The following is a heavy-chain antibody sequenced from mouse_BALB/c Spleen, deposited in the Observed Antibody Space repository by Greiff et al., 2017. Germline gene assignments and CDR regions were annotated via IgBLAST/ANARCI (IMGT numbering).Heavy chain of an antibody. V-gene: IGHV1S56*01. J-gene: IGHJ1*01. CDR1: GYTFTSYY. CDR2: IYPGNVNT. Sequence: LEESGPELVKPGASVMISCKASGYTFTSYYIHWVKQRPGQGLEWIGWIYPGNVNTKYNEKFKGKATLTADKSSSTAYMQLSSLTSEDSAVYFCARNYYGSGYWYFDVWGAGTTVTVSS. D-gene: IGHD1-1*01. CDR3: ARNYYGSGYWYFDV.